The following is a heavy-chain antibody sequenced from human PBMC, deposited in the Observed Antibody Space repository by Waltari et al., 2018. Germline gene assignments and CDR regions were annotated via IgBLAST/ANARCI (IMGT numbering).Heavy chain of an antibody. CDR2: LSAYNGNT. Sequence: QVQLVQSGAEVKKPGAAVKVSCKASGYTFTSHGIRWVRQANGQGLEWMGWLSAYNGNTNYAQKLQGRVTMTTDTSTSTAYMELRSLISDDTAVYYCARGILTIFGDTHENFDDWGQGTLVTVSS. J-gene: IGHJ4*02. CDR3: ARGILTIFGDTHENFDD. V-gene: IGHV1-18*01. CDR1: GYTFTSHG. D-gene: IGHD3-3*01.